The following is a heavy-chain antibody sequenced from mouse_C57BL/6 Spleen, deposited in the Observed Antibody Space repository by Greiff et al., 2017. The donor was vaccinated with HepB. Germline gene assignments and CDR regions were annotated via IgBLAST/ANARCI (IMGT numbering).Heavy chain of an antibody. D-gene: IGHD1-1*01. CDR2: INPNNGGT. J-gene: IGHJ3*01. CDR3: ARFYYYGSSPFAY. Sequence: VQLQQSGPELVKPGASVKISCKASGYTFTDYYMNWVKQSHGKSLEWIGDINPNNGGTSYNQKFKGKATWTVDKSSSTAYMELRSLTSEDSAVYYCARFYYYGSSPFAYWGQGTLVTVSA. V-gene: IGHV1-26*01. CDR1: GYTFTDYY.